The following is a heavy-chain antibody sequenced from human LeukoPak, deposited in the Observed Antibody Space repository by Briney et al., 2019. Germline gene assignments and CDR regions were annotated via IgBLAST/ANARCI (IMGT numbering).Heavy chain of an antibody. V-gene: IGHV4-61*02. CDR3: ARHDYDSSGRLYYFDY. Sequence: PSETLSLTCTVSGGSISSGSYYWSWIRQPAGKGLEWIGRIYTSGSTNYNPSLKSRVTISVDTSKNQFSLKLSSVTAADTAVYYCARHDYDSSGRLYYFDYWGQGTLVTVSS. J-gene: IGHJ4*02. CDR1: GGSISSGSYY. D-gene: IGHD3-22*01. CDR2: IYTSGST.